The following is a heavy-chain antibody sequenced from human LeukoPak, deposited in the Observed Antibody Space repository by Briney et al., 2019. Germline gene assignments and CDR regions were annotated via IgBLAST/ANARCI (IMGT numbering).Heavy chain of an antibody. Sequence: SVKVSCKASEGTFSSYAISWVRQAPGQGLEWMGRIIPILGIANYAQKFQGRVTITADKSTSTAYMELSSLRSEDTAVYYCASPAKGYCSGGSCYRWYFDLWGRGTLVTVSS. CDR2: IIPILGIA. CDR3: ASPAKGYCSGGSCYRWYFDL. J-gene: IGHJ2*01. CDR1: EGTFSSYA. V-gene: IGHV1-69*04. D-gene: IGHD2-15*01.